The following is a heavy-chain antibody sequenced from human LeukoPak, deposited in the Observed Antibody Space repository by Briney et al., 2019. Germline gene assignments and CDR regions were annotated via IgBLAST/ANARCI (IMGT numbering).Heavy chain of an antibody. V-gene: IGHV1-18*01. J-gene: IGHJ4*02. CDR2: ISAYNGNT. CDR1: GYTFTSYG. D-gene: IGHD2-15*01. Sequence: ASVKVSCKASGYTFTSYGISWVRQAPGQGLEWMGWISAYNGNTNYAQKLQGRVTMTTDTSTSTAYMELRSLRSDDTAVYYCARDAYCSGGSCYEQGFDYWGQGTLVTVSS. CDR3: ARDAYCSGGSCYEQGFDY.